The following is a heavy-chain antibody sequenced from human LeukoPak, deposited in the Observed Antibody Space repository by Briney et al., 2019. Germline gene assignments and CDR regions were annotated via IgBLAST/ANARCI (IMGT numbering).Heavy chain of an antibody. CDR1: GFTFSSYA. V-gene: IGHV3-30-3*01. J-gene: IGHJ6*03. D-gene: IGHD2-2*01. CDR3: AREVSIVVVPAAPPSYMDV. CDR2: ISYDGSNK. Sequence: GRSLRLSCAASGFTFSSYAMHWVRQAPGKGLEWVAVISYDGSNKYYADSVKGRFTISRDNSKNTLYLQMNSLRAEDTAVYYCAREVSIVVVPAAPPSYMDVWGKGTTVTVSS.